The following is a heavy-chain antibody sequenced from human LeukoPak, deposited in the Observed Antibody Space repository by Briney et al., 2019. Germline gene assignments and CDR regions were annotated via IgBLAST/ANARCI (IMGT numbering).Heavy chain of an antibody. CDR3: ARSYYDFWSGYYMRAFDI. CDR2: ISGSGGST. V-gene: IGHV3-23*01. J-gene: IGHJ3*02. CDR1: GFTFSTYG. Sequence: GGSLRLSCVASGFTFSTYGMSWVRQAPGKGLEWVSAISGSGGSTYYADSVKGRFTISRDNAKNSLYLQMNSLRAEDTAVYYCARSYYDFWSGYYMRAFDIWGQGTMVTVSS. D-gene: IGHD3-3*01.